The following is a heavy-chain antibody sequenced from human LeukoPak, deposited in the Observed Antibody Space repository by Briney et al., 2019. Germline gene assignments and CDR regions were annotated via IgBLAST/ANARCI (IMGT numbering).Heavy chain of an antibody. J-gene: IGHJ4*02. V-gene: IGHV3-53*01. CDR3: AKSIQLWSVNPFDY. CDR1: GVTVSSNC. CDR2: IYSDGSP. D-gene: IGHD5-18*01. Sequence: PGGSLRLSCAASGVTVSSNCMSWVRQAPGKGLEWVSLIYSDGSPYYADSVKGRFTIARDNSKNTLYLQMNSLGAEDTAVYYCAKSIQLWSVNPFDYWGQGTLVTVSS.